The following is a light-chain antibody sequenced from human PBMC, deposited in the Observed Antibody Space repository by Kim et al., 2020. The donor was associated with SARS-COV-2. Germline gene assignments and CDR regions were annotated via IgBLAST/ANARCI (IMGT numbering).Light chain of an antibody. V-gene: IGKV3-11*01. CDR2: DTS. J-gene: IGKJ4*01. Sequence: LSPGERATLSCRASQSVNNYLAWYQQKPGQAPRLLIYDTSNRATGVPARFSGSGSRTDFTLTISSLEPEDFAVYYCQHRIDWPLTFGGGTKVDIK. CDR3: QHRIDWPLT. CDR1: QSVNNY.